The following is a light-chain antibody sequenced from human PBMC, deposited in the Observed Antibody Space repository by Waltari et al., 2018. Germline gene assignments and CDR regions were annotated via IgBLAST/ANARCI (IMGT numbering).Light chain of an antibody. CDR2: EVS. CDR1: SSDVGGYNY. V-gene: IGLV2-8*01. J-gene: IGLJ2*01. Sequence: QSALTQPPSASGSPGQSVTISCTGTSSDVGGYNYVSWYQQHPGKAPKLMIYEVSKRPSGVPDRFSGSKSGNTASLTVSGLQAEDAADYYCSSYAGRNNLVFGGGTKLTVL. CDR3: SSYAGRNNLV.